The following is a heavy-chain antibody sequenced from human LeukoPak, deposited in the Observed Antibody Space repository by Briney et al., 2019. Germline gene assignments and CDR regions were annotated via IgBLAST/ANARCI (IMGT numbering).Heavy chain of an antibody. D-gene: IGHD6-19*01. Sequence: ASVKVSCKASGYTFTGYYMHWVRQAPGQGLEWMGWINPNSGGTNSAQKFQGRVTLTRDTSISTADLELSSLRSDDTAVYYCARDLGSGWIIVDYWGQGTLVTVSS. CDR1: GYTFTGYY. CDR2: INPNSGGT. CDR3: ARDLGSGWIIVDY. V-gene: IGHV1-2*02. J-gene: IGHJ4*02.